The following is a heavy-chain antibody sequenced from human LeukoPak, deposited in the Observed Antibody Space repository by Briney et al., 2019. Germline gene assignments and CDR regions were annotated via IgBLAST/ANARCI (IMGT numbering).Heavy chain of an antibody. CDR1: GFTFGSYW. V-gene: IGHV3-74*01. CDR3: ARSFLVGRSLSAFDI. Sequence: GGSLRLSCAASGFTFGSYWMHWVRQAPGKGLVWVSRINTDGGSTTYADSVKGRFTISRDNAKNSLYLQMNSLRAEDTAVYYCARSFLVGRSLSAFDIWGQGTMVTVSS. J-gene: IGHJ3*02. CDR2: INTDGGST. D-gene: IGHD3-3*02.